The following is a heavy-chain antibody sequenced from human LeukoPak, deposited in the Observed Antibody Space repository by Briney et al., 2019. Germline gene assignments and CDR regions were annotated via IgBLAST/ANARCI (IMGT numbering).Heavy chain of an antibody. CDR3: ARLTHYDSSGYPDAFDI. V-gene: IGHV1-18*01. Sequence: GASVKVSCKASGYTFTSYGISWVRQAPGQGLEWMGWISAYRGNTNYAQKLQGRVTMTTDTSTSTAYMELRSLRSDDTAVYYCARLTHYDSSGYPDAFDIWGQGTMVTVSS. CDR1: GYTFTSYG. CDR2: ISAYRGNT. J-gene: IGHJ3*02. D-gene: IGHD3-22*01.